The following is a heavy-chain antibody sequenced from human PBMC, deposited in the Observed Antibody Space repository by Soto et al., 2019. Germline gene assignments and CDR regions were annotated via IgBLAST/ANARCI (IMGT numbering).Heavy chain of an antibody. V-gene: IGHV3-11*01. Sequence: GGSLRLSCAASGFTFSDYYMSWIRQAPGKGLEWVSYISSSGSTIYYADSVKGRFTISRDNAKNSLYLQMNSLRAEDTAVYYCARGLFCSSTSCSAAAFDIWGQGTMVTVSS. CDR2: ISSSGSTI. J-gene: IGHJ3*02. CDR1: GFTFSDYY. D-gene: IGHD2-2*01. CDR3: ARGLFCSSTSCSAAAFDI.